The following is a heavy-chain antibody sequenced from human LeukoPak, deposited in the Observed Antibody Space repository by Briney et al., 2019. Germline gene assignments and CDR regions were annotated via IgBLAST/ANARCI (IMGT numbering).Heavy chain of an antibody. CDR3: AREGGYGGVFDY. CDR1: RFTFRSYW. Sequence: GGSLRLSCAASRFTFRSYWMTWVRQAPGKGLEWVANIKQDGSEKYYVGSLKGRFTISRDNTKNSLYLQMDSLRAEDTAVYYCAREGGYGGVFDYWGQGTLVTVSS. V-gene: IGHV3-7*05. CDR2: IKQDGSEK. D-gene: IGHD5-12*01. J-gene: IGHJ4*02.